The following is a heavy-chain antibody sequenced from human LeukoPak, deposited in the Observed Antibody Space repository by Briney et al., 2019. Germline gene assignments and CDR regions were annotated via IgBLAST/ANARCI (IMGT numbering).Heavy chain of an antibody. V-gene: IGHV4-59*08. CDR2: IYYGGST. Sequence: PSETLSLTCTVSGGSISSYYWSWIRQPPGKGLEWIGYIYYGGSTNYNPSLKGRVTISVDTSKNQFSLKLSSVTAADTAVYYCARQGYDFWSGYYIDYWGQGTLVTVSS. J-gene: IGHJ4*02. CDR1: GGSISSYY. D-gene: IGHD3-3*01. CDR3: ARQGYDFWSGYYIDY.